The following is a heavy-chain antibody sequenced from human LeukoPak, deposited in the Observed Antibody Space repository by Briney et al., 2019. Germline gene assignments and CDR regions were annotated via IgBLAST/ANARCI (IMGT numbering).Heavy chain of an antibody. D-gene: IGHD5-18*01. CDR1: GASISSYY. CDR2: THYSGTT. Sequence: SETLSLTCTVSGASISSYYWSWIRQPPGRGLEWIGYTHYSGTTDYNPSPRSRLTISVDTSKNQFSLKLASVTAADTAMYYCLTVDTTMGVDYWGQGTLVTVSP. V-gene: IGHV4-59*08. J-gene: IGHJ4*02. CDR3: LTVDTTMGVDY.